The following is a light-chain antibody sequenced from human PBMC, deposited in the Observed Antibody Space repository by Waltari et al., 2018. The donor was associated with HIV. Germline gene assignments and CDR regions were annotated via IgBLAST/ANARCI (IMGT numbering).Light chain of an antibody. J-gene: IGKJ1*01. CDR3: QQYYNTPPT. Sequence: DIVMTQSPDSLALSLGERATISCKSSQCIFYSSKNKNYFAWYQQKVGQTPKLRISWASTRDSAVPDRFSGRGSETDFALTISNLPSEDVALYFCQQYYNTPPTFGQGTRVEI. CDR1: QCIFYSSKNKNY. V-gene: IGKV4-1*01. CDR2: WAS.